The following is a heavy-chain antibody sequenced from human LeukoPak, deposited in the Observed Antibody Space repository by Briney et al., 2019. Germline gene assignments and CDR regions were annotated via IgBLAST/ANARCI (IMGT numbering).Heavy chain of an antibody. CDR3: ARDRGYSSFDY. CDR1: GFTFSNSW. D-gene: IGHD2-15*01. J-gene: IGHJ4*02. V-gene: IGHV3-7*01. Sequence: GGSLRLSCAAYGFTFSNSWMTWVRQPPGKDLEWVATINPDGSKVAYVGSVKGRFTISRDNAKNSVYLQMSSLRVEETGVFYCARDRGYSSFDYWGQGALVAVSS. CDR2: INPDGSKV.